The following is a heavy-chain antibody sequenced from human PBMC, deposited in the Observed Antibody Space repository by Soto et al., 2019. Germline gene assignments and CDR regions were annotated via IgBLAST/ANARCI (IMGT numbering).Heavy chain of an antibody. J-gene: IGHJ3*01. D-gene: IGHD6-13*01. V-gene: IGHV4-39*02. CDR1: GGSITSGSYY. Sequence: QLQLQESGPGLVKPSETLSLTCTVSGGSITSGSYYWGWIRQPPGKGLQWIGSGYYSGSTYYNPSLRSRVTISVDTSKNHFSLRLSSVTAADTAVYYCARPVGVEQQLVHDAFDLWGQGTMVAVSS. CDR2: GYYSGST. CDR3: ARPVGVEQQLVHDAFDL.